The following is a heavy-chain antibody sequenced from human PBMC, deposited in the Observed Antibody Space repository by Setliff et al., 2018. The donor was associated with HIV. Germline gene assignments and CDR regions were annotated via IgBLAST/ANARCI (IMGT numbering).Heavy chain of an antibody. CDR2: INPNSGDT. D-gene: IGHD3-22*01. Sequence: ASVKVSCKAYGYIFSDYYIHWVRQAPGQGLEWMGWINPNSGDTKYSERFQGRVTMTRDTSMGAIFMELRSLTSADTAVYYCGREVVIAAIGSRDLWGQGTLVTV. V-gene: IGHV1-2*02. CDR3: GREVVIAAIGSRDL. CDR1: GYIFSDYY. J-gene: IGHJ4*02.